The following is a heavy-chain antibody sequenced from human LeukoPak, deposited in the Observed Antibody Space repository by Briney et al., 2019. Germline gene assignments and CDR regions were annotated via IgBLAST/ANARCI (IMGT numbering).Heavy chain of an antibody. CDR2: IYHTGIT. J-gene: IGHJ4*02. Sequence: PSGTLSLTCAVSGGSISNNNWWSWVRQPPGKGLEWIGEIYHTGITNYNPSLESRVTILVDKSKNQFSLKLSSVTAADTAVYYCAKRRGDCSGGQGCGDYWGQGTLVTVSS. D-gene: IGHD2-15*01. CDR3: AKRRGDCSGGQGCGDY. CDR1: GGSISNNNW. V-gene: IGHV4-4*02.